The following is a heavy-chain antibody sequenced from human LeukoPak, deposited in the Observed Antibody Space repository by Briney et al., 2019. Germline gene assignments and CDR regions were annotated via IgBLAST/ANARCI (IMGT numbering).Heavy chain of an antibody. V-gene: IGHV4-4*02. CDR3: ARVNFGVVINGNWFDP. CDR1: GGSISSSNW. D-gene: IGHD3-3*01. Sequence: SGTLSLTCAVSGGSISSSNWWSWVRQPPGKGLEWIGEIYHSGSTNYNPSLKSRVTISVDKSKNQFSLKLSSVTAADTAVYYCARVNFGVVINGNWFDPWGQGTLVTVSS. J-gene: IGHJ5*02. CDR2: IYHSGST.